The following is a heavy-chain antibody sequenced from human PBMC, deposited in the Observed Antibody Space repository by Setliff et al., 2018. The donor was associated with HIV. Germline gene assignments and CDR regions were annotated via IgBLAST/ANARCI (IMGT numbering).Heavy chain of an antibody. CDR1: GGSFSGYY. J-gene: IGHJ4*02. CDR3: ARGVRDNSGWSSYYFDY. V-gene: IGHV4-34*01. Sequence: ETLSLTCAVYGGSFSGYYWSWIRQPPGKGLEWIGEVTHSGRTNYNLSLESRVTTSVDTSKKQFSLRLTSVTAADTAVYYCARGVRDNSGWSSYYFDYWGQGTLVTVSS. D-gene: IGHD6-19*01. CDR2: VTHSGRT.